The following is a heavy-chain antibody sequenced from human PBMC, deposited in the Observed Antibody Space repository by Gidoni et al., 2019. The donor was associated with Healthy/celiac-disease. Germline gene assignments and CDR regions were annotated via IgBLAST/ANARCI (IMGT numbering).Heavy chain of an antibody. CDR3: ARDAHYYDSSGFSYYFDY. D-gene: IGHD3-22*01. CDR1: GFTFSSYS. Sequence: EVQLVESGGGLVKPGGSLRLSCAASGFTFSSYSMNWVRQAPGKGLEWVASISSSRSYIDYADSVKGRFTISRDNAKNSLYLQMNSLRAEDTAVYYCARDAHYYDSSGFSYYFDYWGQGTLVTVSS. CDR2: ISSSRSYI. J-gene: IGHJ4*02. V-gene: IGHV3-21*01.